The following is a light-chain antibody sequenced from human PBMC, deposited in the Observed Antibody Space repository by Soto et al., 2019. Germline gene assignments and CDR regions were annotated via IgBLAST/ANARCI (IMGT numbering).Light chain of an antibody. Sequence: EIVLTQSPGTLSLSPGEGATLSCGASQSVSSSYLAWYQQKPGQAPRLLIYGASTRATGIPVRFSGSGSGTEFTLTISSLQSEDFAVYYCHQYNYWPTFGQGTKVDTK. CDR2: GAS. V-gene: IGKV3-15*01. CDR3: HQYNYWPT. CDR1: QSVSSSY. J-gene: IGKJ1*01.